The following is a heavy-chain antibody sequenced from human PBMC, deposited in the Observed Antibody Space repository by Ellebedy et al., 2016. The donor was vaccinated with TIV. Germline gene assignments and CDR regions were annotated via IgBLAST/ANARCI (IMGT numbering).Heavy chain of an antibody. V-gene: IGHV3-30*04. J-gene: IGHJ6*02. CDR2: IWYDGSNK. CDR1: GFTFSSYA. Sequence: GESLKISCSASGFTFSSYAMHWVRQAPGKGLEWVAVIWYDGSNKYYADSVKGRFTISRDNAKNSLYLQMNSLRAEGTALYYCARRRHYYGMDVWGQGTTVTVSS. CDR3: ARRRHYYGMDV.